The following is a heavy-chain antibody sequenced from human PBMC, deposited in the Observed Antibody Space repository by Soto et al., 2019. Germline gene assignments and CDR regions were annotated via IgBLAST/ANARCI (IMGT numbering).Heavy chain of an antibody. J-gene: IGHJ5*02. CDR2: ISGSGGNT. D-gene: IGHD3-16*01. Sequence: EVQLLESGGSLVQPGGSLRLSCAASGFTFSTFAMNWVRQAPGEGLEWVSSISGSGGNTQYADSVKGRVTISRDNSKNTLYLQMNTLRAEDTAVYYCAKCDLLMTSGGWCNWFDPWGQGTLVIVSS. CDR3: AKCDLLMTSGGWCNWFDP. V-gene: IGHV3-23*01. CDR1: GFTFSTFA.